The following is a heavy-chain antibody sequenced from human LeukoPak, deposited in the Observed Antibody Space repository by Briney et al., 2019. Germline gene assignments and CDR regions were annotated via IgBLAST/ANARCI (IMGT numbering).Heavy chain of an antibody. V-gene: IGHV4-34*01. J-gene: IGHJ4*02. CDR1: GGSFSGYY. CDR2: INHSGST. Sequence: SETLSLTCAVYGGSFSGYYWSWIRQPPGKGLEWIGEINHSGSTNYNPSLKSRVTISVDTSKNQFSPKLSSVTAADTAAYYCARGPLYYYDSSGYWNYWGQGTLVTVSS. D-gene: IGHD3-22*01. CDR3: ARGPLYYYDSSGYWNY.